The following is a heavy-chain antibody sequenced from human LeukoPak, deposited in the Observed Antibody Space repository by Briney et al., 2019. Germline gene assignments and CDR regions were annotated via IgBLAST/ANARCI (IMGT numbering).Heavy chain of an antibody. CDR2: ISYDGSNK. CDR3: ARDPYSGTYYQYYYYYMDV. CDR1: GFTFSSYA. V-gene: IGHV3-30*04. D-gene: IGHD1-26*01. Sequence: GGSLRLSCAASGFTFSSYAMHWVRQAPGKGLEWVAVISYDGSNKYYADSVKGRFTISRDNSKNSLYLQMNSLRDEDTAIYYCARDPYSGTYYQYYYYYMDVWGKGTTVTVSS. J-gene: IGHJ6*03.